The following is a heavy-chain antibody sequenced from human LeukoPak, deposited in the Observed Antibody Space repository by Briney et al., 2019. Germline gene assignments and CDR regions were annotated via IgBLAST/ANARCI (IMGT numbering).Heavy chain of an antibody. J-gene: IGHJ4*02. CDR2: INPNSGGT. CDR3: ARDRTRTGYSSGWYRDY. CDR1: GYTFTGYY. V-gene: IGHV1-2*02. D-gene: IGHD6-19*01. Sequence: ASVKVSCKASGYTFTGYYMHWVRQAPGQGLEWMGWINPNSGGTNYAQKFQGRVTMTRDTSISTAHMELSRLRSDDTAVYYCARDRTRTGYSSGWYRDYWGQGTLVTVSS.